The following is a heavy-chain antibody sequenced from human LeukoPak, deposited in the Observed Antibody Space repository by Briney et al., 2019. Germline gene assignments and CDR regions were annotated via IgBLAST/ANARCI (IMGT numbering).Heavy chain of an antibody. CDR2: IYYSGST. V-gene: IGHV4-39*07. CDR3: GRSAGFVHFDH. Sequence: KSSETLSLTCTVSGGSISSSSYYWGWIRQPPGKGLEWIGRIYYSGSTYYNPSLKSRVTISVDTFKNQFSLKLSALTAGDTAGVYCGRSAGFVHFDHWGQGTLVNVSS. D-gene: IGHD3-16*01. J-gene: IGHJ4*02. CDR1: GGSISSSSYY.